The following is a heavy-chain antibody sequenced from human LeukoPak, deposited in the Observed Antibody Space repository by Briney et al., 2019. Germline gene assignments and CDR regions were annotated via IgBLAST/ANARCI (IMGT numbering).Heavy chain of an antibody. CDR1: GFTFSSYG. J-gene: IGHJ6*03. CDR3: AKEGYYYLDV. CDR2: ISGSGGST. Sequence: GGTLRLSCAASGFTFSSYGMSWVRQAPGKGLEWVSAISGSGGSTYYADSLRGRFTISRDNSKNTLYLQMNSLRPEDTAVYYCAKEGYYYLDVWGKGTTVTISS. V-gene: IGHV3-23*01.